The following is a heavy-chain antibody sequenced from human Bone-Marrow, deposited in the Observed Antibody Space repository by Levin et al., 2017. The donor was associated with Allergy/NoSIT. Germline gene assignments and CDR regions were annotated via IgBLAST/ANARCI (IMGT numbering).Heavy chain of an antibody. D-gene: IGHD5-18*01. CDR3: AGTNYGYPFDY. CDR2: IYYGGIT. J-gene: IGHJ4*02. Sequence: SETLSLSCNVSGDSISSSMYYWGWIRQPPGKGLEWIGHIYYGGITYYNESLKSRVTISVDTSRNHFSLKLTSVTAADTAVYYCAGTNYGYPFDYWGQGTLVTVSS. V-gene: IGHV4-39*07. CDR1: GDSISSSMYY.